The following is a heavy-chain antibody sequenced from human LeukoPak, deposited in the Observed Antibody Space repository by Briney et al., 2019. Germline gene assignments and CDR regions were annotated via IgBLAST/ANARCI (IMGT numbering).Heavy chain of an antibody. CDR1: GFTFSSYA. CDR2: ISGSGGST. J-gene: IGHJ4*02. Sequence: PGGSLTLLCAASGFTFSSYAMGWVRHARGKGREWVSAISGSGGSTYCADCVKGRFTISRDNSKNTLYLQMNSLRAEDTAVYYCAKSSVAGPPHFDYWGQGTLVTVSS. CDR3: AKSSVAGPPHFDY. V-gene: IGHV3-23*01. D-gene: IGHD6-19*01.